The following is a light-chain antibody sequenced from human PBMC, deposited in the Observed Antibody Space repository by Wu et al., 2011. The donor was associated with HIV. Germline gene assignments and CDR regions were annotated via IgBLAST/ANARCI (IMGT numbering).Light chain of an antibody. V-gene: IGKV1-5*03. CDR2: EAS. J-gene: IGKJ2*01. CDR3: QQYSSLSQT. CDR1: QSISSS. Sequence: DIRMTQSPSTLSASVGDRVTITCRASQSISSSLAWYQHKPGRAPKLLIYEASSLDSGVPLRFSGSGSGTEFTLTISSLQPDDFATYYCQQYSSLSQTFGQGTKLEI.